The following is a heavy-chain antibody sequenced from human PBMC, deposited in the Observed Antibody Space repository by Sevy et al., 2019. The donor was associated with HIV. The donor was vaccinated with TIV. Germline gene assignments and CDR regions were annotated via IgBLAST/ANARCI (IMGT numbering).Heavy chain of an antibody. CDR3: ARGEYYYDSSGYFDAFDI. Sequence: GGSLRLSCAASGFTFSSYSMNWVRQAPGKGLEWVSSISSSSSYIYYADSVKGRFTISRDNAKNSLYLQMNRLRAEDTAVYYCARGEYYYDSSGYFDAFDIWGQGTMVTVSS. CDR1: GFTFSSYS. CDR2: ISSSSSYI. V-gene: IGHV3-21*01. D-gene: IGHD3-22*01. J-gene: IGHJ3*02.